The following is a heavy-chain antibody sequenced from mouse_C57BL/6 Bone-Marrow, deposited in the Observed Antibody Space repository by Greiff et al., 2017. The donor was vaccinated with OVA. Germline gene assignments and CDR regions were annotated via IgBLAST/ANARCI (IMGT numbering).Heavy chain of an antibody. J-gene: IGHJ4*01. Sequence: EVQLQESGGGLVQPGGSLKLSCAASGFTFSDYYMYWVRQTPEKRLEWVAYISNGGGRTYYPDTVKGRFPISKDNAKNTLYLQMSRLKSEDTAMYYCARHDYSNYAMDYWGQGTSVTVSS. V-gene: IGHV5-12*01. D-gene: IGHD2-4*01. CDR2: ISNGGGRT. CDR1: GFTFSDYY. CDR3: ARHDYSNYAMDY.